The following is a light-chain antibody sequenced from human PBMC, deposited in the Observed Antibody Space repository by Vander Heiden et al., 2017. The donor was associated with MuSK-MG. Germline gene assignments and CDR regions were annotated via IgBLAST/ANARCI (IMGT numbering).Light chain of an antibody. CDR3: AAWDDSLKV. V-gene: IGLV1-47*01. CDR1: SSNIGSNY. Sequence: QSVLTQPPSASGTPGQRVTISCSGSSSNIGSNYVYWYQQLPGTAPKLLIYRNNQRPSGVPDRFSGSKSGTSASLAIGGLRSEDEADYYCAAWDDSLKVFGGGTKLTGL. CDR2: RNN. J-gene: IGLJ2*01.